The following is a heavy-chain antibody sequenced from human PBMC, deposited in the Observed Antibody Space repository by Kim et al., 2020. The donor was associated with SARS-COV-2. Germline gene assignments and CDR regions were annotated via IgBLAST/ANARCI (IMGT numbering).Heavy chain of an antibody. D-gene: IGHD1-1*01. Sequence: GSEKYYEDSVKGRFTISRDNAKNSLYLQMNTLRVEDTAVYYCATTRGFDIWGQGTMVTVSS. J-gene: IGHJ3*02. V-gene: IGHV3-7*01. CDR3: ATTRGFDI. CDR2: GSEK.